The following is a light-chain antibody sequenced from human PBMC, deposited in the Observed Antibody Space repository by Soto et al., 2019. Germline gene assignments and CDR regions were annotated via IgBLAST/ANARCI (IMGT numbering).Light chain of an antibody. Sequence: IVMTQSPDSLAVSLGERATINCKSSQNVFSTSANANYIAWYQQRPGQPPSLLVYSTSTRGSGVPDRFSGSGSGTEFTLTISSLQPEDVAVYYCQQYLSAPLTFGAGTKVEIK. V-gene: IGKV4-1*01. CDR3: QQYLSAPLT. CDR2: STS. J-gene: IGKJ4*01. CDR1: QNVFSTSANANY.